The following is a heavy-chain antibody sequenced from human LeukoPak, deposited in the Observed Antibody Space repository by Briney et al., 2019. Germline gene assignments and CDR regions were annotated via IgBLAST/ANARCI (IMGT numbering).Heavy chain of an antibody. CDR1: GFTFRNYW. D-gene: IGHD3-16*01. CDR2: IKDDGSDK. J-gene: IGHJ4*02. CDR3: ADLGSRD. V-gene: IGHV3-7*01. Sequence: GGSLRLSCAASGFTFRNYWMGWVRQAPGKGLEWVATIKDDGSDKYYVDSVKGRFTISRDNAKKSLWLQMNSLRVEDTATYYCADLGSRDWGQGTLVTVSS.